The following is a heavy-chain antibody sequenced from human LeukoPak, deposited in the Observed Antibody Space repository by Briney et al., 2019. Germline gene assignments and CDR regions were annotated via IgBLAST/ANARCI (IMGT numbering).Heavy chain of an antibody. CDR1: GYTFTGYY. V-gene: IGHV1-2*02. Sequence: GASVKVSCKASGYTFTGYYMHWVRQAPGQGLEWMGWINPNSGGTNYAQKFQGRVTMTRDTSISTAYMELSRLRSDDTAVYYCAREGKGIAARPTFGYWGQGTLVTVSS. J-gene: IGHJ4*02. CDR3: AREGKGIAARPTFGY. CDR2: INPNSGGT. D-gene: IGHD6-6*01.